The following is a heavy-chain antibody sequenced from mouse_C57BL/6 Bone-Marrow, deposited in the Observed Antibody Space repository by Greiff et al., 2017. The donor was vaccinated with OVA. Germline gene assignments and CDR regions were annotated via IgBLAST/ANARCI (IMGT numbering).Heavy chain of an antibody. CDR3: ARMLAYDYDEEIDYYAMDY. CDR2: IWWEYDK. V-gene: IGHV8-8*01. D-gene: IGHD2-4*01. J-gene: IGHJ4*01. CDR1: GFSLSTFGMG. Sequence: QVTLKVSGPGILQPSQTLSLTCSFSGFSLSTFGMGVGWIRQPSGKGLEWLAHIWWEYDKYYNPALKSRLTISKDTSKNQLFRKIANVDTADTATYYCARMLAYDYDEEIDYYAMDYWGQGTSVTVSS.